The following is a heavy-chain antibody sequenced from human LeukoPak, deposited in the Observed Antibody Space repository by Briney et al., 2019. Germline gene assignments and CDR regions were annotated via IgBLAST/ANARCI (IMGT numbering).Heavy chain of an antibody. CDR2: MNPNSGNT. D-gene: IGHD6-13*01. CDR1: GYTFTSYD. Sequence: ASVKVSCKASGYTFTSYDINWVRPATGQGLEWMGWMNPNSGNTGYAQKFQGRVTTTRNTSISTAYMELSSLRSEDTAVYYCVRGIAAAGTPWFDPWGQGTLVTVSS. V-gene: IGHV1-8*01. J-gene: IGHJ5*02. CDR3: VRGIAAAGTPWFDP.